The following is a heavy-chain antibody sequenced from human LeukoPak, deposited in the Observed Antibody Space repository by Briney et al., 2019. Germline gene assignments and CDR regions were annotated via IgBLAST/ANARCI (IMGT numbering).Heavy chain of an antibody. V-gene: IGHV3-30-3*01. CDR2: ISYDGTNK. CDR3: ARDGAPMITFGGVIVKSAVY. Sequence: GGSLRLSCAASGFIFSSYAMHWVRQAPGKGLEWVAVISYDGTNKYYADSVKGRFTISRDNSKSTVYVQMNSLRAEDTAVYFCARDGAPMITFGGVIVKSAVYWGQGTLVTVSS. D-gene: IGHD3-16*02. J-gene: IGHJ4*02. CDR1: GFIFSSYA.